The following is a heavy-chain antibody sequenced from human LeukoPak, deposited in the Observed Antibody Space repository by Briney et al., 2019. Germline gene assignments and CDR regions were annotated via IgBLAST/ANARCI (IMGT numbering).Heavy chain of an antibody. CDR1: XG. CDR3: AKDFTIFGVVEYYFDY. D-gene: IGHD3-3*01. V-gene: IGHV3-30*18. Sequence: XGMXWXRXXPXXXXEXVAXISYDGSNKYYADSVKGRFTISRDNSKNTLYLQMNSLRAEDTAVYYCAKDFTIFGVVEYYFDYWGQGTLVTVSS. CDR2: ISYDGSNK. J-gene: IGHJ4*02.